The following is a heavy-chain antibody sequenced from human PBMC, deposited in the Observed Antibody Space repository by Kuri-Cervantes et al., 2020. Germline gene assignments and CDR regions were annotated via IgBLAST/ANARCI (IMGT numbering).Heavy chain of an antibody. V-gene: IGHV4-4*07. J-gene: IGHJ5*02. CDR3: ARIRNWFDP. D-gene: IGHD3-16*01. Sequence: ESLKISCTVSGGSISSYYWSWIRQPAGKGLEWIGRTYTSGSTNYNPSLKSRVTISVDTSKNQFSLKLSSVTAADTAVYYCARIRNWFDPWGQGTLVTVSS. CDR2: TYTSGST. CDR1: GGSISSYY.